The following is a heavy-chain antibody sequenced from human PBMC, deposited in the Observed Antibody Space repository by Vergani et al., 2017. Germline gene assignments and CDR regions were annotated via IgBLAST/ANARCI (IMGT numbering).Heavy chain of an antibody. J-gene: IGHJ4*02. Sequence: IQLVESGGGLVKSGGSLRLSCAASEDTFSNYAMNWVRQAPGNGLEWGSGISGRGVSAYYTDSVKGGFTISRDNSKNMLFLQMHNLRTEDTAIYYCAKQYFVSGNYLFDYWGQGTLVTVSS. V-gene: IGHV3-23*04. CDR3: AKQYFVSGNYLFDY. CDR2: ISGRGVSA. CDR1: EDTFSNYA. D-gene: IGHD3-9*01.